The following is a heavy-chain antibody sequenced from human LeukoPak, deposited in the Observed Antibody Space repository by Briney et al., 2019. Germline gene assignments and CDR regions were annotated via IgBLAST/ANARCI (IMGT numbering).Heavy chain of an antibody. Sequence: ASVKVSCKASGYTFTSYYMHWVRQATGQGLEWMGWMNPNSGNTGYAQKFQGRVTITRNTSISTAYMELSSLRSEDTAVYYCARAVLYCSSTSCYSSVVWFDPWGQGTLVTVSS. V-gene: IGHV1-8*03. J-gene: IGHJ5*02. CDR3: ARAVLYCSSTSCYSSVVWFDP. D-gene: IGHD2-2*02. CDR2: MNPNSGNT. CDR1: GYTFTSYY.